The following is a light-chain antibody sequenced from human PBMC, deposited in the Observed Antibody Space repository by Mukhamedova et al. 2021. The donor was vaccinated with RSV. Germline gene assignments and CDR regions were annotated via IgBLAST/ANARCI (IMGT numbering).Light chain of an antibody. V-gene: IGKV1-5*03. CDR2: KAS. CDR1: QSISSW. CDR3: QQYYSSMYT. J-gene: IGKJ2*01. Sequence: ITCRASQSISSWLAWYHQKPGKAPKLLIYKASSLESGVPSRFSGSGSGTEFTLTISSLQPDDFATYYCQQYYSSMYTFGQGTKLE.